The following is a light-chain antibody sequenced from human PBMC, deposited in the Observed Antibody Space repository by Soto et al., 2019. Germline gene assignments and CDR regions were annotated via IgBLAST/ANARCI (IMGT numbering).Light chain of an antibody. CDR3: QTWVTGPPWV. CDR2: LNSDGSH. V-gene: IGLV4-69*01. CDR1: SGHSTYA. J-gene: IGLJ3*02. Sequence: QPVLIQSPSASASLGASVKLTCTLSSGHSTYAIAWHQQRPEKGPRYLMKLNSDGSHNKGDGIPDRFSGSSSGAERYLTISSLQSEDEADYYCQTWVTGPPWVFGGGTKLTVL.